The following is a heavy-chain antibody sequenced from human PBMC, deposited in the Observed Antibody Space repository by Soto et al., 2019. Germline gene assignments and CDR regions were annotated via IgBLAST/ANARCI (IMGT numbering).Heavy chain of an antibody. CDR2: INPSGGST. Sequence: ASVKVSCKASGYTFTSYYMHWVRQAPGQGLEWMGIINPSGGSTSYAQKFQGRVTMTRDTSTSTVYMELSSLRSEDTAVYYCASLHLYSYGSRDAFDIWGQGTTVTVSS. D-gene: IGHD5-18*01. CDR3: ASLHLYSYGSRDAFDI. CDR1: GYTFTSYY. J-gene: IGHJ3*02. V-gene: IGHV1-46*01.